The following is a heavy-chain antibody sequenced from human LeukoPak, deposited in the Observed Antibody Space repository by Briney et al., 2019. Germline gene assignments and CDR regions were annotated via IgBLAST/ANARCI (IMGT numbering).Heavy chain of an antibody. Sequence: GGSLRLSCAASGFTFSSYAMHWGRQAPGKGLEWVAVISYDGSNKYYADSVKGRFTISRDNSKNTLYLQMNSLRAEDTAVYYCAKGPLRGTAAAIDYWGQGTLVTVSS. D-gene: IGHD2-2*01. CDR2: ISYDGSNK. J-gene: IGHJ4*02. V-gene: IGHV3-30-3*01. CDR3: AKGPLRGTAAAIDY. CDR1: GFTFSSYA.